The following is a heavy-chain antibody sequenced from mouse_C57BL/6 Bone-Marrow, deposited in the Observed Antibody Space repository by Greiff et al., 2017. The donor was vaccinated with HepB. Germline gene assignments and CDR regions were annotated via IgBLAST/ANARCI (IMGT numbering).Heavy chain of an antibody. J-gene: IGHJ1*03. CDR1: GYTFTSYG. CDR3: ARMDGYVWYFDV. V-gene: IGHV1-81*01. D-gene: IGHD2-2*01. Sequence: QVQLQQSGAELARPGASVKLSCKASGYTFTSYGISWVKQRTGQGLEWIGEIYPRSGNTYYNEKFKGKATLTADKSSSTAYMELRSLTSEDSAVYFCARMDGYVWYFDVWGTGTTVTVSS. CDR2: IYPRSGNT.